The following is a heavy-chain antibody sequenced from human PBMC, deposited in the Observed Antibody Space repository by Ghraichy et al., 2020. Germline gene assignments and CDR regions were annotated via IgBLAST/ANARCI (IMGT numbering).Heavy chain of an antibody. CDR3: ARQMELTRYTGDLGWYFDL. CDR1: GGSISSSSYY. D-gene: IGHD3-16*02. CDR2: IYYSGST. V-gene: IGHV4-39*01. J-gene: IGHJ2*01. Sequence: SETLSLTCTVSGGSISSSSYYWGWIRQPPGKGLEWIGSIYYSGSTYYNPSLKSRVTISVDTSKNQFSLKLSSVTAADTAVYYCARQMELTRYTGDLGWYFDLWGRGTLVTVSS.